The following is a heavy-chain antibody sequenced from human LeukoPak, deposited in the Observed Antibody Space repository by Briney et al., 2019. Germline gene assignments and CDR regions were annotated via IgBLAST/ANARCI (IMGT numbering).Heavy chain of an antibody. CDR1: GGSFSGYY. J-gene: IGHJ4*02. V-gene: IGHV4-34*01. CDR2: INHSGST. CDR3: ARAQATYYYDSSGYYY. Sequence: PSETLSLTCAVHGGSFSGYYWSWIRQPPGKGLEWIGEINHSGSTNYNPSLKSRVTISVDTSKNQFSLKLSSVTAADTAVYYCARAQATYYYDSSGYYYWGQGTLVTVSS. D-gene: IGHD3-22*01.